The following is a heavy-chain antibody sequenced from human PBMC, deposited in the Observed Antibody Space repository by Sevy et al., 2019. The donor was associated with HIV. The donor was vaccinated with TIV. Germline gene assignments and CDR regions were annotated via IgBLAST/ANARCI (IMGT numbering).Heavy chain of an antibody. J-gene: IGHJ4*02. D-gene: IGHD2-15*01. CDR1: GYSFTSYW. Sequence: GESLKISCKGSGYSFTSYWIGWVRQMPGKGLEWMGIIYPGDSDTRYSPSFQGQVTISADKSISTAYLQWSSLKASDTAMYYCARLRGYCSGGICSGPRYFDYWGQGTLVTVSS. CDR3: ARLRGYCSGGICSGPRYFDY. CDR2: IYPGDSDT. V-gene: IGHV5-51*01.